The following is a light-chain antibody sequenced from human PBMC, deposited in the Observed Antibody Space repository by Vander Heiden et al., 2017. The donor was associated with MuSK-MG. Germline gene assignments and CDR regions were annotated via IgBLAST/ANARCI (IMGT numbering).Light chain of an antibody. CDR2: GAS. CDR1: QSVNSNY. Sequence: EIVLTQSPGTLSLSPGERATLSCRASQSVNSNYLAWYQQKPGQSPRLLIYGASSRATDIPDRFSGSGSGTDFTLTISRLEPEDFALYYCQQYGSSPWTFGQGTTVEIK. J-gene: IGKJ1*01. V-gene: IGKV3-20*01. CDR3: QQYGSSPWT.